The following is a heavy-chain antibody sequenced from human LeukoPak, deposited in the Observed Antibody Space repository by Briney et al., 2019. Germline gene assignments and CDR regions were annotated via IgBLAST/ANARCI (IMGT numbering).Heavy chain of an antibody. J-gene: IGHJ5*02. Sequence: PGRSLRLSCAASGFTFSSYGMHWVRQAPGKGLEWVAVLSFDGSNENYAGSVRGRFTISRDNSKNTLYLQTNSLKIEDTAIYYCARGSGYHLVSWGQGTLVTVSS. CDR3: ARGSGYHLVS. CDR1: GFTFSSYG. V-gene: IGHV3-30*19. D-gene: IGHD5-12*01. CDR2: LSFDGSNE.